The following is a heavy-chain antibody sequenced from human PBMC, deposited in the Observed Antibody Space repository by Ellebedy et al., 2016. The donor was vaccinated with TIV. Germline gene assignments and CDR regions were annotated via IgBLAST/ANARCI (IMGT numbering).Heavy chain of an antibody. Sequence: GGSLRLSCAASGFTFSTYWMYWVRQAPGKGLVWVARINNDGSSTNYADSVKGRFTISRDNAENSLYLQMNSLRVEDTAVYYCARDGYFHDGFDYWGQGTPVTVSS. D-gene: IGHD2-15*01. CDR1: GFTFSTYW. CDR2: INNDGSST. CDR3: ARDGYFHDGFDY. V-gene: IGHV3-74*01. J-gene: IGHJ4*02.